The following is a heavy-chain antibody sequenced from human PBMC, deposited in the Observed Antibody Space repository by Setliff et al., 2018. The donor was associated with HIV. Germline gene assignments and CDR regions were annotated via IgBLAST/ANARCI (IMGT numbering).Heavy chain of an antibody. D-gene: IGHD6-13*01. V-gene: IGHV4-4*02. CDR2: IYHSGST. CDR3: ARTLIAAAGTFDY. J-gene: IGHJ4*02. CDR1: GGSTSSSNW. Sequence: PSETLSLTCAVSGGSTSSSNWWSWVRQPPGKGLEWIGEIYHSGSTNYNPSLKSRVTISVDKSKNQFSLKLRSVTAADTAVYYCARTLIAAAGTFDYWGQGTLVTAPQ.